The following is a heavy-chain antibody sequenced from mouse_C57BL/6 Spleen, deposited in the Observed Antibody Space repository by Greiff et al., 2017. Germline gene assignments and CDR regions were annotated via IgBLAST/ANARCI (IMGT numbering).Heavy chain of an antibody. CDR3: ARGEVLLDCYYYFDD. CDR2: INPSYGGT. Sequence: QVQLQQPGTELVKPGASVKLSCKASGYTFTSYWMHWVKQRPGQGLEWIGNINPSYGGTNYNEKFKSKATLTVDKSSSTAYMQLSSRTSEDAAVYYCARGEVLLDCYYYFDDWGKGTTLTVSS. J-gene: IGHJ2*01. D-gene: IGHD2-3*01. CDR1: GYTFTSYW. V-gene: IGHV1-53*01.